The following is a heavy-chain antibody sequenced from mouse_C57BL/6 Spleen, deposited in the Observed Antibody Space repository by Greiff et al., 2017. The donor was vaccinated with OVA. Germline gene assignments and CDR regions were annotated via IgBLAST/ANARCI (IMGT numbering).Heavy chain of an antibody. CDR1: GYTFTSYW. CDR2: IDPSDSET. J-gene: IGHJ1*03. D-gene: IGHD1-1*01. V-gene: IGHV1-52*01. CDR3: AREDYYGSSYGYFDV. Sequence: QVQLQQPGAELVRPGSSVKLSCKASGYTFTSYWMHWVKQRPIQGLEWIGNIDPSDSETHYTQKFTDKAPLTVDKSSSTAYMQLSSLTSEDSAVYYCAREDYYGSSYGYFDVWGTGTTVTVSS.